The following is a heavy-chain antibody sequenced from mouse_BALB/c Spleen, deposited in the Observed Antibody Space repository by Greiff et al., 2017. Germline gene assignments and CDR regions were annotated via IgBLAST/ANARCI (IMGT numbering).Heavy chain of an antibody. Sequence: VKLVESGPGLVAPSQSLSITCTVSGFSLTDYGVSWIRQPPGKGLEWLGVIWGGGSTYYNSALKSRLSISKDNSKSQVFLKMNSLQTDDTAMYYCAKHTHYYGSSLYAMDYWGQGTSVTVSS. D-gene: IGHD1-1*01. J-gene: IGHJ4*01. CDR1: GFSLTDYG. V-gene: IGHV2-6-5*01. CDR3: AKHTHYYGSSLYAMDY. CDR2: IWGGGST.